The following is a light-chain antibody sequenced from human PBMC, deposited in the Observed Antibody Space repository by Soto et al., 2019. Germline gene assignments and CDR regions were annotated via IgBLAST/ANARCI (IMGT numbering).Light chain of an antibody. V-gene: IGKV1-39*01. CDR3: QQSFIAPWT. Sequence: DIQTTQSPSSLSASVGDRVSITCRASQSISSYLNWYQQKPGKVPKLLIYASSSLQSGVPSRFSGSGSGTDFTLTISSLQPEDFATYYCQQSFIAPWTFGQGTKVDIK. CDR1: QSISSY. CDR2: ASS. J-gene: IGKJ1*01.